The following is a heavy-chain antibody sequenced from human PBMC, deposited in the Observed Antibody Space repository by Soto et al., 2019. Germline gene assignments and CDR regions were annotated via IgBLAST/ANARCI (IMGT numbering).Heavy chain of an antibody. V-gene: IGHV4-39*01. D-gene: IGHD6-19*01. CDR3: ARPRQWLVDFDY. CDR2: IYYSGST. J-gene: IGHJ4*02. Sequence: SETLSLTCTVSGGSISSSSYYWGWIRQPPGKGLEWIGSIYYSGSTYYNPSLKSRVTISVGTSKNQLSLKLSSVTAADTAVYYCARPRQWLVDFDYWGQGTLVT. CDR1: GGSISSSSYY.